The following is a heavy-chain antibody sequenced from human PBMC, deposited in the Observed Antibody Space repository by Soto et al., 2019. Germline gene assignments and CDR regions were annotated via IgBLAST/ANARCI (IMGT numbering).Heavy chain of an antibody. V-gene: IGHV1-69*01. CDR1: GGTFSSYA. D-gene: IGHD2-2*01. Sequence: QVQLVQSGAEVKKPGSSVKVSCKASGGTFSSYALSWVRQAPVQVLEWMGGISPIPGTANYAQKFQGRVTITADESTSTADMELSSLRSEDTAVYSCARSQGSSTSLEIYYYYYYGMDVWGQGTTVTVSS. CDR3: ARSQGSSTSLEIYYYYYYGMDV. CDR2: ISPIPGTA. J-gene: IGHJ6*02.